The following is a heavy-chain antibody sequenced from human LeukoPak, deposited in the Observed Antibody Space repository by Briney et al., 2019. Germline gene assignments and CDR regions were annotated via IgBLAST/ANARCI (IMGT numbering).Heavy chain of an antibody. D-gene: IGHD3-22*01. J-gene: IGHJ4*02. CDR3: ARETYSYDSSGNSPFDY. CDR1: GFTFNNYE. Sequence: GGSLRLSCAASGFTFNNYELNWVRQAPGKGLEWVSNISSSGSNIYYADSVKGRFIISRDNAKNSLYLQMNSLRAEDTAVYYCARETYSYDSSGNSPFDYWGQGTLVTVSS. V-gene: IGHV3-48*03. CDR2: ISSSGSNI.